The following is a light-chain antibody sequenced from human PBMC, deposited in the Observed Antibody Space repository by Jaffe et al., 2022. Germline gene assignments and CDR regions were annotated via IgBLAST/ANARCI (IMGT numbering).Light chain of an antibody. CDR2: VEYSGDY. Sequence: QPVLTQSSSASASLGSSVKLTCTLTGGHSTYSIAWHQQQPGKAPRYLMKVEYSGDYSKGIGCPDRFSGSRSGADRHLTISNVQFEDEAEYYCQTWDNNTPLFGPGTKVTIL. CDR1: GGHSTYS. CDR3: QTWDNNTPL. V-gene: IGLV4-60*02. J-gene: IGLJ1*01.